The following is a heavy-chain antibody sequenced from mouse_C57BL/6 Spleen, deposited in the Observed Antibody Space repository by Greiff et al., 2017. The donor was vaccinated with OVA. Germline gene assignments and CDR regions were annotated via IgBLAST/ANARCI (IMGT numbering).Heavy chain of an antibody. CDR1: GFTFSSYA. V-gene: IGHV5-4*01. Sequence: EVKVEESGGGLVKPGGSLKLSCAASGFTFSSYAMSWVRQTPEKRLEWVATISDGGSYTYYPDNVKGRFTISRDNAKNNLYLQMSHLKSEDTAMYYCARDLTTVVAGGMDYWGQGTSVTVSS. J-gene: IGHJ4*01. CDR2: ISDGGSYT. CDR3: ARDLTTVVAGGMDY. D-gene: IGHD1-1*01.